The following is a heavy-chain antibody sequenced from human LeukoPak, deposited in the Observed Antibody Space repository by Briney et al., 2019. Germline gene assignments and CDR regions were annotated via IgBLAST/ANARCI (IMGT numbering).Heavy chain of an antibody. CDR3: ARDSVPYYYGSAPYYYYYMDV. D-gene: IGHD3-10*01. V-gene: IGHV1-2*02. CDR2: INPNSGGT. Sequence: ASVKVSCKAPGYTFTGYYMHWVRQAPGQGLEWMGWINPNSGGTNYAQKFQGRVTMTRDTSISTAYMELSRLRSDDTAVYYCARDSVPYYYGSAPYYYYYMDVWGKGTTVTVSS. CDR1: GYTFTGYY. J-gene: IGHJ6*03.